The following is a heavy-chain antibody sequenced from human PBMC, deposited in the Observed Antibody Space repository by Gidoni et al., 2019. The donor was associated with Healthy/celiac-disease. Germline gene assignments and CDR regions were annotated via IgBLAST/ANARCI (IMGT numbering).Heavy chain of an antibody. Sequence: QVQLVQSGAEVKKPGASVKVSCKASGYTFSSYGFSWVRQAPGQGLEWMGWISVYNGNTNYVQNLQGRITMTTDTSTSTAYMELRSLRSDDTAVYYCARDPMVRGIMSAFDIWGQGTMVTVSS. CDR2: ISVYNGNT. J-gene: IGHJ3*02. D-gene: IGHD3-10*01. V-gene: IGHV1-18*01. CDR1: GYTFSSYG. CDR3: ARDPMVRGIMSAFDI.